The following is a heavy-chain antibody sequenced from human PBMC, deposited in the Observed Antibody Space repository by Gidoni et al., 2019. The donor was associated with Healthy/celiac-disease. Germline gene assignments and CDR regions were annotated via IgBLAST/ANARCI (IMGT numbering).Heavy chain of an antibody. CDR1: GFTCSSYA. CDR3: ARDSTVLERQNGDY. D-gene: IGHD1-1*01. CDR2: ISYDGRNK. Sequence: QVQLVESGGGVFQPGRSLRLSCAAPGFTCSSYAMHWLRQTPGKGLEWVAVISYDGRNKYYADSVQGRFTISGDNSKNTLYLQMNSLRAEDTAVYYCARDSTVLERQNGDYWGQGTLVTVSS. J-gene: IGHJ4*02. V-gene: IGHV3-30-3*01.